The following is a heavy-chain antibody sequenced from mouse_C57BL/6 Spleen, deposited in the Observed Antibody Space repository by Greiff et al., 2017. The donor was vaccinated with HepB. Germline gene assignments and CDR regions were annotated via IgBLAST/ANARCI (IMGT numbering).Heavy chain of an antibody. V-gene: IGHV1-82*01. J-gene: IGHJ3*01. Sequence: QVQLQQSGPELVKPGASVKISCKASGYAFSSSWMNWVKQRPGKGLEWIGRIYPGDGDTNYNGKFKGKATLTADKSSSTAYMQLSSLTSEDSAVYFCARWRYYGSSTWFAYWGQGTLVTVSA. CDR3: ARWRYYGSSTWFAY. CDR1: GYAFSSSW. D-gene: IGHD1-1*01. CDR2: IYPGDGDT.